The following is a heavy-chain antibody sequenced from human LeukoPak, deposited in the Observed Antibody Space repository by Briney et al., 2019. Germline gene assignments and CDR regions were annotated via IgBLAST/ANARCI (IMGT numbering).Heavy chain of an antibody. CDR2: ISGSGVTT. CDR3: ARSTSGYYRFEF. D-gene: IGHD3-3*01. CDR1: GFTFNTYA. V-gene: IGHV3-23*01. J-gene: IGHJ4*02. Sequence: GGSLRLSCAASGFTFNTYAMSWVRQAPGKGLEWVSSISGSGVTTYYADSVKGRFTISRDNSKKTLYLQMNSLGTEDTAVYYCARSTSGYYRFEFWGQGTLVTVSS.